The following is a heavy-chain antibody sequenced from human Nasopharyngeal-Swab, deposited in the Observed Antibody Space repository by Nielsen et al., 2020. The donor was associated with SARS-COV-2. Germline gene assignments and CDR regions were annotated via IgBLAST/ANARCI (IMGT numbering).Heavy chain of an antibody. Sequence: SETLSLTCAVSGGSISSGGYSWSWIRQPPGKGLEWIGYIYYSGSTNYNPSLKSRVTISVDTSKNQFSLKLSSVTAADTAVYYCARHTVATPISHYFDYWGQGTLVTVSS. CDR3: ARHTVATPISHYFDY. J-gene: IGHJ4*02. V-gene: IGHV4-61*08. CDR1: GGSISSGGYS. CDR2: IYYSGST. D-gene: IGHD4-17*01.